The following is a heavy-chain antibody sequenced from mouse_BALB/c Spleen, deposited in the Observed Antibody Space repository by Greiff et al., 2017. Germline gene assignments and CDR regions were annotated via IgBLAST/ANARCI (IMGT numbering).Heavy chain of an antibody. CDR3: ARLITTGAMDY. CDR2: IDPANGNT. Sequence: EVKLMESGAELVKPGASVKLSCTASGFNIKDTYMHWVKQRPEQGLEWIGRIDPANGNTKYDPKFQGKATITADTSSNTAYLQLSSLTSEDTAVYYCARLITTGAMDYWGQGTSVTVSS. J-gene: IGHJ4*01. CDR1: GFNIKDTY. D-gene: IGHD2-4*01. V-gene: IGHV14-3*02.